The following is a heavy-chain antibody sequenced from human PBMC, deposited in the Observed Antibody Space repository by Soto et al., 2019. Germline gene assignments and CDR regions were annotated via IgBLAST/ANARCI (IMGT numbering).Heavy chain of an antibody. CDR2: VHPGDSET. D-gene: IGHD3-16*01. J-gene: IGHJ4*02. CDR1: GYSFTTYW. V-gene: IGHV5-51*01. Sequence: GESLKISCRVSGYSFTTYWIGWVRQMSGKGLEWVGIVHPGDSETRYSSSFQGRVTISADRSINTAYLQWSSLQASDTAMYYCARQGGPDNPMLIDYWGQGTLVTVSS. CDR3: ARQGGPDNPMLIDY.